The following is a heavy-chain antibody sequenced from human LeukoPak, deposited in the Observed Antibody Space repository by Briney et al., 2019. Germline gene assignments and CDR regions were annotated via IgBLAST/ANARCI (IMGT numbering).Heavy chain of an antibody. CDR3: ARGGAARLHFQN. Sequence: SGTLSLTCAVSGGSISRSNWWSWVRQPPGKGLEWIGEIYHSGSANYNPSLKSRVTISVDKSKNHFSLRLSSVTAADTAVYYCARGGAARLHFQNWGQGTLVTVSS. V-gene: IGHV4-4*02. D-gene: IGHD6-6*01. CDR1: GGSISRSNW. CDR2: IYHSGSA. J-gene: IGHJ1*01.